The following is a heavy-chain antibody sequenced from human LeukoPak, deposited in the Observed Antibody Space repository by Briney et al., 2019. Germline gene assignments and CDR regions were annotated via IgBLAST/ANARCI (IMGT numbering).Heavy chain of an antibody. Sequence: ASVKVSCKASGYTFTRYYMHWVRQAPGQGLEWMGWINPNSGGTNYVQKFQGWVTMTRDTSISTAYMELSRLRSDDTAVYYCARAPYYYGSGYYYYFGMDVWGKGTTVTVSS. V-gene: IGHV1-2*04. CDR3: ARAPYYYGSGYYYYFGMDV. D-gene: IGHD3-10*01. CDR1: GYTFTRYY. J-gene: IGHJ6*04. CDR2: INPNSGGT.